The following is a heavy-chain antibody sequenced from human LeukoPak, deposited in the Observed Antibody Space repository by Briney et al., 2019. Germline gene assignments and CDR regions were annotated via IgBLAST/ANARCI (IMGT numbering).Heavy chain of an antibody. D-gene: IGHD3-22*01. CDR1: GGSISSYY. CDR3: ARNRTSVYDSSGLGWFDP. V-gene: IGHV4-59*01. Sequence: PSETLSLTCTVSGGSISSYYWSWIRQPPGKRLERTGYISYRGSTTYNLSLKSQVTISVDTSKNQFSLKLSSVTAADTAVYYCARNRTSVYDSSGLGWFDPWGQGTLVTVSS. J-gene: IGHJ5*02. CDR2: ISYRGST.